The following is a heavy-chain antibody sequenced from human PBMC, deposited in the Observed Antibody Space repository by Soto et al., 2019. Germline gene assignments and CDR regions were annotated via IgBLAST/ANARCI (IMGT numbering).Heavy chain of an antibody. J-gene: IGHJ4*02. D-gene: IGHD1-1*01. Sequence: QVQLVQSGAEVKKPGASVKVSCKASGYTFTSYYMHWVRQAPGQGLEWMGIINPSGGSTSYAQKFQGRVTMTRDTSTSTVYMELSSLRSEDTAVYYCARSVRHSWNDERNYFDYWGQGTLVTVSS. CDR1: GYTFTSYY. CDR3: ARSVRHSWNDERNYFDY. V-gene: IGHV1-46*01. CDR2: INPSGGST.